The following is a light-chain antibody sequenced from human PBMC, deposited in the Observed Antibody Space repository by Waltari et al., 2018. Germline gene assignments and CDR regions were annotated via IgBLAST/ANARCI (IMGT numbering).Light chain of an antibody. Sequence: DVQMTQSPSSLSASVGDRVIITCRASQNIDTNYLHWYQQKPGRAPKLLIYTASILQSGVPSRFSGSGSGTDFTLNISSLQPEDFATYYCKQSYSNPLTFGGGTKVEIK. CDR2: TAS. V-gene: IGKV1-39*01. CDR1: QNIDTNY. J-gene: IGKJ4*02. CDR3: KQSYSNPLT.